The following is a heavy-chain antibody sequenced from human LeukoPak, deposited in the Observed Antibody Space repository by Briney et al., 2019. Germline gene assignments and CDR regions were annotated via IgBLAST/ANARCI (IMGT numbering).Heavy chain of an antibody. Sequence: SVKVSCEASGGTFSSYAISWVRQAPGQGLEWMGRIIPIFGTANYAQKFQGRVTITTDESTSTAYMELSSLRSEDKAVYYCAREGDYDILTGYYNYWGQGTLVTVSS. CDR3: AREGDYDILTGYYNY. CDR1: GGTFSSYA. D-gene: IGHD3-9*01. V-gene: IGHV1-69*05. J-gene: IGHJ4*02. CDR2: IIPIFGTA.